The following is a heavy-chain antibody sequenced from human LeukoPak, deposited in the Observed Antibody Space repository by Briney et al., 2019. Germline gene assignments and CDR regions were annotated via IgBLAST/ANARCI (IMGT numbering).Heavy chain of an antibody. CDR1: GYTFTGYY. Sequence: ASVXVSCKASGYTFTGYYMHWVRQAPGQGLEWMGWINPNSGGTNYAQKFQGRVTMTRDTSISTAYMELSRLRSDDTAVYYCARDRVGYSSGWFDYWGQGTLVTVSS. D-gene: IGHD6-19*01. V-gene: IGHV1-2*02. CDR3: ARDRVGYSSGWFDY. CDR2: INPNSGGT. J-gene: IGHJ4*02.